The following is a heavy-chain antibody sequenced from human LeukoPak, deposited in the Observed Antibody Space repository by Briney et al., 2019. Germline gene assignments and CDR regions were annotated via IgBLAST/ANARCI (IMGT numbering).Heavy chain of an antibody. J-gene: IGHJ4*02. V-gene: IGHV3-21*01. D-gene: IGHD3-22*01. CDR1: GFTFSSYS. CDR2: ISSSSSYI. CDR3: ARDNYYYDSSGYYVY. Sequence: GGSLRLSSAASGFTFSSYSMNWVRQAPGKGLEWVSSISSSSSYIYYADSVKGRFTISRDNAKNSLYLQMNSLRAEDTAVYYCARDNYYYDSSGYYVYWGQGTLVTVSS.